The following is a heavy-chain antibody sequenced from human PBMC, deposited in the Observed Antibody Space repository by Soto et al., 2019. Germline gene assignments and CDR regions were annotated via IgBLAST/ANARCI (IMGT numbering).Heavy chain of an antibody. CDR3: ARDQEAYYDFWSGLRTQSAFDI. J-gene: IGHJ3*02. Sequence: QVQLQESGPGLVKPSETLSLTCTVSGGSVSSGSYYWSWIRQPPGKGLEWIGYIYNSGSTNYNPSLTSRVTISVDTSKNQFSLKLSSVTAADTAVYYCARDQEAYYDFWSGLRTQSAFDIWGQGTMVTVSS. CDR2: IYNSGST. CDR1: GGSVSSGSYY. D-gene: IGHD3-3*01. V-gene: IGHV4-61*01.